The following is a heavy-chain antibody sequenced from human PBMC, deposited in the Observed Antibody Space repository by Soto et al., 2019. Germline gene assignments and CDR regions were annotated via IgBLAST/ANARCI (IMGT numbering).Heavy chain of an antibody. Sequence: ASVKVSSKASGYTFTGYYMHWVRQAPGQGLERMGWINPNSGGTNYAQKFQGWVTMTRDTSISTAYMELSRLRSDDTAVYYCARDSEITIFGVVISPRYGMDVWGQGTTVTVSS. CDR2: INPNSGGT. CDR3: ARDSEITIFGVVISPRYGMDV. CDR1: GYTFTGYY. V-gene: IGHV1-2*04. J-gene: IGHJ6*02. D-gene: IGHD3-3*01.